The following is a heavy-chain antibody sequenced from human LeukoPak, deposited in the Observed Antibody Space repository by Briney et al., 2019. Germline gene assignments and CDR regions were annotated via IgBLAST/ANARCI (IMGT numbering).Heavy chain of an antibody. D-gene: IGHD1-26*01. CDR1: GFTFTSYG. CDR3: AKGLYSGSYYDYYYYYMDV. J-gene: IGHJ6*03. Sequence: PGGSLRLSCAASGFTFTSYGMSWVRQAPGKGLEWVSAISGSGTTTYYADSVKGRFTISRDNSKNTLYLQMNSLRAEDTAVYYCAKGLYSGSYYDYYYYYMDVWGKGTTVTVSS. V-gene: IGHV3-23*01. CDR2: ISGSGTTT.